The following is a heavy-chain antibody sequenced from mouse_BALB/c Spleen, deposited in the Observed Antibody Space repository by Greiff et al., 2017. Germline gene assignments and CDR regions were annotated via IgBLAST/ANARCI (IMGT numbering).Heavy chain of an antibody. CDR2: IRNKANGYTT. V-gene: IGHV7-3*02. Sequence: EVKLMESGGGLVQPGGSLRLSCATSGFTFTDYYMSWVRQPPGKALEWLGFIRNKANGYTTEYSASVKGRFTISRDNSQSILYLQMNTLRAEDSATYYCARDGGNFGGAMDYWGQGTSVTVSS. D-gene: IGHD2-1*01. CDR1: GFTFTDYY. J-gene: IGHJ4*01. CDR3: ARDGGNFGGAMDY.